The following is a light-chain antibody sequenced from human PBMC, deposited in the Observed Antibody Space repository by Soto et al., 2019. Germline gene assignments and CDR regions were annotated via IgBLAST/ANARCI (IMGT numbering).Light chain of an antibody. V-gene: IGKV3-15*01. CDR2: GAS. CDR3: QQYNSWPKT. J-gene: IGKJ1*01. CDR1: QALSNN. Sequence: EIVMTQSPATLSVSPGERATLSCRASQALSNNLAWYQQKPGQAPRLLIYGASTRATGIPAGFSGSGSGTEFTLTISSLQSEDFAVYYCQQYNSWPKTFGQGTKVDIK.